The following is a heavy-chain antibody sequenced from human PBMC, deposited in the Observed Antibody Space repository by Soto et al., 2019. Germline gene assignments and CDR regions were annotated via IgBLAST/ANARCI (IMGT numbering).Heavy chain of an antibody. V-gene: IGHV4-59*08. D-gene: IGHD3-3*01. CDR1: GGSISSYY. Sequence: SSETLSLTCTVSGGSISSYYWSWIRQPPGKGLEWIGYIYYSGSTNYNPSLKSRVTISVDTSKNQFSLKLSSVTAADTAVYYCARHTYYDFWSGYYTVWFDPWGQGTLVTVSS. CDR3: ARHTYYDFWSGYYTVWFDP. J-gene: IGHJ5*02. CDR2: IYYSGST.